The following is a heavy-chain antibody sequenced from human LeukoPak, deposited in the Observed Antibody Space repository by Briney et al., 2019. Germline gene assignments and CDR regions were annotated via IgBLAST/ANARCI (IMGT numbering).Heavy chain of an antibody. J-gene: IGHJ4*02. CDR2: FSAYNGNT. Sequence: ASVKVSCKASGYTFTGYYMHWVRQAPGQGLEWMGWFSAYNGNTNYAQKLQGRVTMTTDTSTSTAYMELRSLRSDDTAVYYCARESHRLYDYVWGSYESKHYWGQGTLVTVSS. CDR1: GYTFTGYY. D-gene: IGHD3-16*01. V-gene: IGHV1-18*04. CDR3: ARESHRLYDYVWGSYESKHY.